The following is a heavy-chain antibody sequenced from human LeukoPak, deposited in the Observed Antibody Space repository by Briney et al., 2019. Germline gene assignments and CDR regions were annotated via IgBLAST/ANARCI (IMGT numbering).Heavy chain of an antibody. Sequence: AETLSLTCAVSGGSISSSNWWSWVRQPPGKGLEWIGEIYHSGSTNYNPSLKSRVTISVDKSKNQFSLKLSSVTAADTPVYYCASSYGDYLAFDIWGQGTMVTVSS. CDR1: GGSISSSNW. D-gene: IGHD4-17*01. CDR2: IYHSGST. J-gene: IGHJ3*02. V-gene: IGHV4-4*02. CDR3: ASSYGDYLAFDI.